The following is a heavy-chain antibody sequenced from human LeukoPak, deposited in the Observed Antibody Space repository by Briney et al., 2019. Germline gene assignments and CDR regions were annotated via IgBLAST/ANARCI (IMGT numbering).Heavy chain of an antibody. Sequence: PGGSLRLSCAASGFPFTGYTMSWVRQAPGKGLEWVSGISNSGDTTYYADSVEGRFTISRDNSKKTLYLQMNSLRAEDTAVYYCAKPVHGSGSPDYWGQGTLVTVSS. CDR1: GFPFTGYT. CDR3: AKPVHGSGSPDY. D-gene: IGHD3-10*01. CDR2: ISNSGDTT. J-gene: IGHJ4*02. V-gene: IGHV3-23*01.